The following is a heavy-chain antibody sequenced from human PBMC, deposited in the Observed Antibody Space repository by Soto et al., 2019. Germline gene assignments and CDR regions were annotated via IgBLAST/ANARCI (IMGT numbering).Heavy chain of an antibody. CDR3: VREDGVVGASSAFDS. Sequence: GGSLRVLCVASGFALTTYTMNWVRQAPGTGLEWVSSINGRSNYKYYSDSVKGRFTVSRDNAQNSLFLQMSRLGPEDTAVYYCVREDGVVGASSAFDSWGQGTLVTVSS. J-gene: IGHJ4*02. CDR1: GFALTTYT. CDR2: INGRSNYK. D-gene: IGHD1-26*01. V-gene: IGHV3-21*01.